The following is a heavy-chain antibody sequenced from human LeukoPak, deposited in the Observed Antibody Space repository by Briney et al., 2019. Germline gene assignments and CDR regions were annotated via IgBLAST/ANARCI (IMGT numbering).Heavy chain of an antibody. J-gene: IGHJ5*02. CDR3: ARRTGNWFDP. V-gene: IGHV4-31*03. D-gene: IGHD7-27*01. CDR2: IYYSGST. Sequence: SETLSLACTVSGGSISSGGYYWSWIRQHPGKGLEWIGYIYYSGSTYYNPSLKSRVTISVDTSKNQFSLKLSSVTAADTAVYYCARRTGNWFDPWGQGTLVTVSS. CDR1: GGSISSGGYY.